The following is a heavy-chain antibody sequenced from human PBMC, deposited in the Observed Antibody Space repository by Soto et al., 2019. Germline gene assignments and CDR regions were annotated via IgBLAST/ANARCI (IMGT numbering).Heavy chain of an antibody. J-gene: IGHJ4*02. V-gene: IGHV4-34*01. CDR3: AGVDTAMVTSPYFDY. D-gene: IGHD5-18*01. Sequence: QVQLQQWGAGLLKPSETLSLTCAVYGGSFSGYYWSWIRQPPGKGLEWIGEINHSGSTNYNQSLKSRVTISVDTSKNQFSLKLSSVTAADTAVYYCAGVDTAMVTSPYFDYWGQGTLVTVSS. CDR2: INHSGST. CDR1: GGSFSGYY.